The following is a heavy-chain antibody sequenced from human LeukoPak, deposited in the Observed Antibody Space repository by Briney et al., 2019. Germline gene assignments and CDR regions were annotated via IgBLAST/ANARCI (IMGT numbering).Heavy chain of an antibody. CDR2: INVDSRYI. CDR3: ARRSCSITICYAFDQ. Sequence: GGSLRLSCAASGFTFTNYTMHWLRQAPGKGLEWVSAINVDSRYIYYADSVKGRFTISRDNVRNSLYLQINSLRGEDTALYYCARRSCSITICYAFDQWGQGTLVTVSS. D-gene: IGHD2-2*01. V-gene: IGHV3-21*01. J-gene: IGHJ4*02. CDR1: GFTFTNYT.